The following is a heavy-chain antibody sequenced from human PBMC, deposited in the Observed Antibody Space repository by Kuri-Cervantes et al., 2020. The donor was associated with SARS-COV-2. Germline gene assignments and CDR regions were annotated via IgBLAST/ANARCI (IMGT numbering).Heavy chain of an antibody. CDR1: GSTFSSYW. D-gene: IGHD2-21*02. CDR3: AKTGAYCGGDCYSGWFDP. Sequence: GGSLRLACAASGSTFSSYWMHWVRQAPGKGLGWVSRINSDGSSTSYADSVKGRFTISRDNSKNTLYLQMNSLRAEDTAVYYCAKTGAYCGGDCYSGWFDPWGQGSLVTVSS. V-gene: IGHV3-74*01. J-gene: IGHJ5*02. CDR2: INSDGSST.